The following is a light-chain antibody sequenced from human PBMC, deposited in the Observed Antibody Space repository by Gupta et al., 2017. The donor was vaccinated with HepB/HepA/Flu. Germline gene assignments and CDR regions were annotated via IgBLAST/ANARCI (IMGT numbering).Light chain of an antibody. CDR2: AAS. V-gene: IGKV1-39*01. CDR1: QSMSVY. Sequence: DIQMTQSPSSLSASVGDRVSITCRESQSMSVYLNWYQQKPGKAPQLLIYAASLLQSGVTSRVKGSGASTDFTRTSCRLQKDDCAPDDRQYCYHSRTFGQGTRLEMK. CDR3: QYCYHSRT. J-gene: IGKJ5*01.